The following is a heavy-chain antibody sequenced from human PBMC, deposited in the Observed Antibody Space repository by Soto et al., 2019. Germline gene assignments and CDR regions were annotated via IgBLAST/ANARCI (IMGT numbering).Heavy chain of an antibody. CDR3: ARTESGYSYGMDV. J-gene: IGHJ6*02. Sequence: GESLKISCKGSGYSFTSYWIGWVRQMPGKGLEWMGIIYPGDSETRYSPSFQGQVTISADKSISTAYLQWSSLKASDTAMYYCARTESGYSYGMDVWGQGTTVTVSS. CDR1: GYSFTSYW. D-gene: IGHD5-18*01. V-gene: IGHV5-51*01. CDR2: IYPGDSET.